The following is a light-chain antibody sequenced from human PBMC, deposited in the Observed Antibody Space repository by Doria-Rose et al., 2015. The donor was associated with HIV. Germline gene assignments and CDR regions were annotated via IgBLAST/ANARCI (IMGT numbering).Light chain of an antibody. CDR1: QSLLYTSKNY. CDR2: WAS. CDR3: QQYYDTPS. Sequence: VLTQSPGSLGMSLGERATLNCKPNQSLLYTSKNYLAWYQQKPGQPPKLLIYWASTRQSGVPARFSGSGSGTDFTLTISSLEAEDVAVYHCQQYYDTPSFGPGTTVDIK. V-gene: IGKV4-1*01. J-gene: IGKJ3*01.